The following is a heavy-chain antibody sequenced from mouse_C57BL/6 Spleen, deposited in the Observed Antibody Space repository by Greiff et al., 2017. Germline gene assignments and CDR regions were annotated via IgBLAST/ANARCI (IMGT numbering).Heavy chain of an antibody. CDR3: ARQLNYYAMDY. V-gene: IGHV1-69*01. CDR2: IDPSDSYT. D-gene: IGHD3-2*02. CDR1: GYTFTSYW. Sequence: QVQLQQPGAELVMPGASVKLSCKASGYTFTSYWMHWVKQRTGQGLEWIGEIDPSDSYTNYNQKFKGKSTLTVDKSSSTAYMQLSSLTSEDSAVYYCARQLNYYAMDYWGQGTSVTVSS. J-gene: IGHJ4*01.